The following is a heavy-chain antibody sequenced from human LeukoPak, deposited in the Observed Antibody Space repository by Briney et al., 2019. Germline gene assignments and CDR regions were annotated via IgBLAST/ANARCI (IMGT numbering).Heavy chain of an antibody. Sequence: SQTLSLTCTVSGGSITSCTSYWSWIRQHPGKGLEWIGYIYYTGTTYYNPSLKSRVTISVDTSKNHFSLKLSSVTAADTAVYYCARGDGGNSGEYWFDPWGQGTLVTVSS. CDR1: GGSITSCTSY. J-gene: IGHJ5*02. CDR2: IYYTGTT. D-gene: IGHD4-23*01. CDR3: ARGDGGNSGEYWFDP. V-gene: IGHV4-31*03.